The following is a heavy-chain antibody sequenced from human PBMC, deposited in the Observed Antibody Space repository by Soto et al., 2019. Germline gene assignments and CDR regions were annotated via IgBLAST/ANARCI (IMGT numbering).Heavy chain of an antibody. D-gene: IGHD2-2*02. V-gene: IGHV4-59*01. Sequence: QVQLQESGPGLVKPSETLSLTCTVSGGSISSYYWSWIRQPPGKGLGWIGYIYYSGRTNYNPSLKSRVTISVDTSKNQFSLKLSPGTAADTAVYYCARGYCSSTICYIWDNWFDPWGQGTLVTVSS. CDR2: IYYSGRT. CDR1: GGSISSYY. J-gene: IGHJ5*02. CDR3: ARGYCSSTICYIWDNWFDP.